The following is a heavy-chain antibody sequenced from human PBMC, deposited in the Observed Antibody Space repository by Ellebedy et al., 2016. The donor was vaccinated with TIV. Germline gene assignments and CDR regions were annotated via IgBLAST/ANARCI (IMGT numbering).Heavy chain of an antibody. CDR1: GGSISISNYY. CDR2: IHYSGTT. J-gene: IGHJ4*02. D-gene: IGHD2-21*02. CDR3: ARTDPWQPIDD. Sequence: MPSETLSLTCTVSGGSISISNYYWIWIRQPPGKGLEWIGTIHYSGTTYYNPSLKSRVTISVDTSKNQFSMRLSSVTAADTAVYYCARTDPWQPIDDWGQGILVSVSS. V-gene: IGHV4-39*01.